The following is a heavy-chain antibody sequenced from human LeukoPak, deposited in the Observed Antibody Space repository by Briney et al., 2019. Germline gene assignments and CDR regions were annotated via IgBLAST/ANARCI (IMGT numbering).Heavy chain of an antibody. Sequence: AGGSLRLSCAASGFTFSSYWMHWVRQAPGKGLVWVSRINSDGSSTSYADSVKGRFTISRDNAKNTLYLQMNSQRAEDTAVYYCAREKDIVVVPAVELDYWGQGTLVTVSS. D-gene: IGHD2-2*01. CDR1: GFTFSSYW. CDR3: AREKDIVVVPAVELDY. J-gene: IGHJ4*02. CDR2: INSDGSST. V-gene: IGHV3-74*01.